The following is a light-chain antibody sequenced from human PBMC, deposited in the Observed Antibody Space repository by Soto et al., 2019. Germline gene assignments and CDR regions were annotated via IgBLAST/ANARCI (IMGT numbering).Light chain of an antibody. CDR3: HQYNNWPQT. J-gene: IGKJ1*01. CDR2: GAS. Sequence: EIVLTQSPGTLSLSPGERATLSCRASQSVSSSYLAWYQQKPGQAPRLLIYGASTRATGIPARFSGSGSGTEFTLTISSLQSEDIAVYYCHQYNNWPQTFGQGTKVDIK. CDR1: QSVSSSY. V-gene: IGKV3-15*01.